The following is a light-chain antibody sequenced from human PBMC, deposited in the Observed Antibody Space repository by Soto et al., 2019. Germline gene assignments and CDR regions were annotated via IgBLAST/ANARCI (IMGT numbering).Light chain of an antibody. CDR1: SSDVGSDDL. Sequence: QSALTQPASVSGSPGQSITISCTGISSDVGSDDLVSWYQHHPGKTPKLIIYEGSKRPSGVSNRFSGSKSGNTASLTISGLQAEDEADYYCCSYAGSNSFVVFGGGTKVTVL. CDR3: CSYAGSNSFVV. J-gene: IGLJ3*02. V-gene: IGLV2-23*03. CDR2: EGS.